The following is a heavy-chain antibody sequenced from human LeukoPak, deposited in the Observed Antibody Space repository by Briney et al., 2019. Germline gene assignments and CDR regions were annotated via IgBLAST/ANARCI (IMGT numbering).Heavy chain of an antibody. Sequence: GGSLRLSCAASGFTFSTYAMSWVRQAPGKGLEWVSTISGSGGGTYSADSVKGRFTISRDNSKNTLYLQMNSLRAEDTAVYYCASPPPHSSGYYSMYYFDYWGQGTLATVSS. V-gene: IGHV3-23*01. D-gene: IGHD3-22*01. CDR2: ISGSGGGT. CDR3: ASPPPHSSGYYSMYYFDY. J-gene: IGHJ4*02. CDR1: GFTFSTYA.